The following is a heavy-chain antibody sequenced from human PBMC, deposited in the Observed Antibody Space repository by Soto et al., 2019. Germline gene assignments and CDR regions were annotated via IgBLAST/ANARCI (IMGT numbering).Heavy chain of an antibody. CDR1: GYTFTSYG. CDR3: ARDVGSIRFLEWLFAPGLDV. V-gene: IGHV1-18*04. D-gene: IGHD3-3*01. J-gene: IGHJ6*02. CDR2: ISAYNGNT. Sequence: ASVKVSCKASGYTFTSYGISWVRQAPGQGLEWMGWISAYNGNTNYAQKLQGRVTMTTDTSTSTAYMELRSLRSDDTAVYYCARDVGSIRFLEWLFAPGLDVWRQGTTVTVSS.